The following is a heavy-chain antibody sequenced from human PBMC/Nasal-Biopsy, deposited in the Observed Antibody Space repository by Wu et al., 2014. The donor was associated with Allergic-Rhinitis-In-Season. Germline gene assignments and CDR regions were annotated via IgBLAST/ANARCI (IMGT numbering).Heavy chain of an antibody. V-gene: IGHV3-74*01. D-gene: IGHD2-21*01. J-gene: IGHJ4*02. Sequence: LRLSCASSGFSFYSYDMTWARQAPGKGLEWVSRINTDGRATSYADSVKGRFTISRDNAKNSLYLQMNSLRAEDTAVYYCAVDAFAILDFDYWGQGTLVTVSS. CDR3: AVDAFAILDFDY. CDR1: GFSFYSYD. CDR2: INTDGRAT.